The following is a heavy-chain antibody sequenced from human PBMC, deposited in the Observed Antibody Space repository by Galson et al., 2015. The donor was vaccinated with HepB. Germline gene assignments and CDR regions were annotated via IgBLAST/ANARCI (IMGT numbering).Heavy chain of an antibody. Sequence: SLRLSCAASGFTFSGYGMHWVRQAPGKGLEWVAVIWYDESEEYYADSVKGRFTISRDNSRNALFLQMNSLRVEDTAVYYCAREQTMAARQTLYYFDSWGHGTLVTVSS. D-gene: IGHD6-6*01. J-gene: IGHJ4*01. CDR1: GFTFSGYG. CDR3: AREQTMAARQTLYYFDS. V-gene: IGHV3-33*01. CDR2: IWYDESEE.